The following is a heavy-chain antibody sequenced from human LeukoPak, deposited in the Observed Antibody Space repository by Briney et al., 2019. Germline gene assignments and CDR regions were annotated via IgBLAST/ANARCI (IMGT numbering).Heavy chain of an antibody. Sequence: ASVKVSCKASGYTFNGQYMHWVRQAPGQGLEWMGWINPNTGVTNYAQKFQGRVTMTRDTSISTAYMELSRLRSEDTAVYYCARKGCSSTSCYTGPPAGWGQGTLVTVSS. D-gene: IGHD2-2*02. CDR2: INPNTGVT. J-gene: IGHJ4*02. V-gene: IGHV1-2*02. CDR3: ARKGCSSTSCYTGPPAG. CDR1: GYTFNGQY.